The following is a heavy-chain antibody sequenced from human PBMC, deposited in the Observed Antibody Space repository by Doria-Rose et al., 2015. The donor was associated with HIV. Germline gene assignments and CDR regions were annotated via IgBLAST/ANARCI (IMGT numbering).Heavy chain of an antibody. Sequence: QITLKESGPVLVKPTETLTLTCTVSGVSLSSPGMGVSWIRQPPGKALEWLANIFSDDERSYKTSLKSILTISRGTSKSQVVLIMTDMDPVDTATYYCARIKSSRWYHKYYFDFWGQGTLVIVSA. CDR3: ARIKSSRWYHKYYFDF. D-gene: IGHD6-13*01. CDR2: IFSDDER. CDR1: GVSLSSPGMG. V-gene: IGHV2-26*01. J-gene: IGHJ4*02.